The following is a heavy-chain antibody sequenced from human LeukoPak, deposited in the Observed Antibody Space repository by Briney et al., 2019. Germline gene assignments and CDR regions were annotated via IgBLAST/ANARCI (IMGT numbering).Heavy chain of an antibody. Sequence: ASVKVSCKASGYTFTGYYMHWVRQAPGQGLEWMGWICAYNGNTNYAQKLQGRVTMTTDTSTSTAYMELRSLRSDDTAVYYCARDRRPPLRFLEWLPIDYWGQGTLVTVSS. CDR1: GYTFTGYY. V-gene: IGHV1-18*04. CDR3: ARDRRPPLRFLEWLPIDY. CDR2: ICAYNGNT. J-gene: IGHJ4*02. D-gene: IGHD3-3*01.